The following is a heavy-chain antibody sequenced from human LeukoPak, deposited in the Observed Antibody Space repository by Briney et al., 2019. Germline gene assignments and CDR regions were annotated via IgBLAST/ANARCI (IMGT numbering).Heavy chain of an antibody. CDR3: ARHKPRSSTSCCDLDY. V-gene: IGHV5-51*01. D-gene: IGHD2-2*01. CDR2: IYPGDSHT. J-gene: IGHJ4*02. CDR1: GYSFTSYW. Sequence: GESLKISCKGSGYSFTSYWIGWVRQIPGKGLEWMGIIYPGDSHTRYSPSFQGRVTISARTSISSAYLQWSSLKASDTAMYYCARHKPRSSTSCCDLDYWGQGSLVTV.